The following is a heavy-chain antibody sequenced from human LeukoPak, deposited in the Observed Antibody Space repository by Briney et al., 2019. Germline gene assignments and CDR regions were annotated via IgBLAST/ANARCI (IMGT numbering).Heavy chain of an antibody. V-gene: IGHV3-53*01. D-gene: IGHD5-24*01. Sequence: PGGSLRLSCAASGFTVSSNYMSWARQAPGKGLEWVSVIYSGGSTYYADSVKGRFTISRDNSKNTLYLQMNSLRAEDTAVYYCARAGGGWLQPHFDYWGQGTLVTVSS. CDR2: IYSGGST. J-gene: IGHJ4*02. CDR3: ARAGGGWLQPHFDY. CDR1: GFTVSSNY.